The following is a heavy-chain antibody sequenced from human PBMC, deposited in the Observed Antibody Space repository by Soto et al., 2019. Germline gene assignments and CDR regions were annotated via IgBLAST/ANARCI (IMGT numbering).Heavy chain of an antibody. V-gene: IGHV3-11*01. Sequence: KPGGSLRLSCAASGFTFSDYYMSWIRQAPGKGLEWVSYISSSGSTIYYADSVKGRFTISRDNAKNSLYLQMNSLRAEDTAVYYCARDKQWLVRGWFDPWGQGTLVTVSS. CDR1: GFTFSDYY. CDR2: ISSSGSTI. CDR3: ARDKQWLVRGWFDP. D-gene: IGHD6-19*01. J-gene: IGHJ5*02.